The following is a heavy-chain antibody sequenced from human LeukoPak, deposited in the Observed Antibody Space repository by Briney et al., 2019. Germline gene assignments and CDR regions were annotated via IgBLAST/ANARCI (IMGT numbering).Heavy chain of an antibody. CDR1: GFTLSNYD. CDR3: VRSQGGNAEFDY. D-gene: IGHD3-16*01. Sequence: GGSLRLSCAASGFTLSNYDMHWVRQATGKGLEWVSRMGIVGDTYYSGSVKGRFTVSRENAKNSLNLQMNSLRAGDTALYYCVRSQGGNAEFDYWGQGTLSPSPQ. CDR2: MGIVGDT. V-gene: IGHV3-13*01. J-gene: IGHJ4*02.